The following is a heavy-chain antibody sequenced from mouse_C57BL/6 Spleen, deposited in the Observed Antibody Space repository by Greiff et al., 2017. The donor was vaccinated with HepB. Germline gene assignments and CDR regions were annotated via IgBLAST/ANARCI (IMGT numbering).Heavy chain of an antibody. D-gene: IGHD2-3*01. Sequence: VQVVESGAELVRPGASVTLSCKASGYTFTDYEMHWVKQTPVHGLEWIGAIDPETGGTAYNQKFKGKAILTADKSSSTAYMELRSLTSEDSAVYYCTRPAYDGYLAYWGQGTLVTVSA. J-gene: IGHJ3*01. CDR1: GYTFTDYE. CDR3: TRPAYDGYLAY. CDR2: IDPETGGT. V-gene: IGHV1-15*01.